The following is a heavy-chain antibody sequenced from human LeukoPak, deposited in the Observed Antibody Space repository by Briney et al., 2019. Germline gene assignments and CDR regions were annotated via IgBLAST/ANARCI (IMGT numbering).Heavy chain of an antibody. Sequence: GGSLRLSCAASGFTFSSYWMLWLRHATGKGLVWVSRINSDGSSTANPASVKGRFTISRDNVKNTVYLQMNSLRAEDTAVYYCRRLRSGWSSLSDYWGQGTQVTVSS. J-gene: IGHJ4*02. V-gene: IGHV3-74*01. D-gene: IGHD6-19*01. CDR1: GFTFSSYW. CDR3: RRLRSGWSSLSDY. CDR2: INSDGSST.